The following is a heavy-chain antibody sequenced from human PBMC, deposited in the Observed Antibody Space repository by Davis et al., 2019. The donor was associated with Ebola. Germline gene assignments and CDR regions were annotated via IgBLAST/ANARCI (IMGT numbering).Heavy chain of an antibody. Sequence: ASVKVSCKASGYTFTSYDINWVRQATGQGLEWMGWMNPNSGNTGYAQKFQGRVTMTRNTSISPAYMELSSLRSEDTAVYYCARETYYYGSGIAGAFDPWGQGTLVTVSS. CDR3: ARETYYYGSGIAGAFDP. CDR1: GYTFTSYD. J-gene: IGHJ5*02. V-gene: IGHV1-8*01. D-gene: IGHD3-10*01. CDR2: MNPNSGNT.